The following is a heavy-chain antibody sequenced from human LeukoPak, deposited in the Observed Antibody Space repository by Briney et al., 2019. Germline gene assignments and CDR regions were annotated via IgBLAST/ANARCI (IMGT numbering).Heavy chain of an antibody. V-gene: IGHV3-30-3*01. Sequence: GGSLRLSCAASGFTFSSYAMHWVRQAPGKGLEWVAVISYDGSNKYYADSVKGRFTISRDNSKNTLYLQMNSLRAEDTAVYYCAGGSAHIGAFDIWGQGTMVTVSS. CDR1: GFTFSSYA. CDR2: ISYDGSNK. CDR3: AGGSAHIGAFDI. D-gene: IGHD1-26*01. J-gene: IGHJ3*02.